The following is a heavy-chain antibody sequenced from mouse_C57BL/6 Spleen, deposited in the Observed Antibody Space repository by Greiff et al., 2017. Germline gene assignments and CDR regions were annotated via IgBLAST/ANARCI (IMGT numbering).Heavy chain of an antibody. CDR2: IHPNSGST. V-gene: IGHV1-64*01. J-gene: IGHJ2*01. Sequence: VQLQQPGAELVKPGASVKLSCKASGYTFTSYWMHWVKQRPGQGLEWIGMIHPNSGSTNYNEKFKSKATLTVDKSSSTAYMQLSSLTSEDSAVYYCARKYDNEGFDYWGQGTTLTVSS. CDR3: ARKYDNEGFDY. CDR1: GYTFTSYW. D-gene: IGHD2-10*02.